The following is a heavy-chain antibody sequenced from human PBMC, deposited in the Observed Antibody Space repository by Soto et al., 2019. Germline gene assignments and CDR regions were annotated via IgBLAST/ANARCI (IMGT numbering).Heavy chain of an antibody. D-gene: IGHD1-7*01. CDR2: ISGSGGSQ. CDR3: AKGNSWSPALVLDI. J-gene: IGHJ3*02. Sequence: EVQLLESGGGLVQPGGSLRLSCAASGFTFSSYAMNWVRQAPGKGLEWVSAISGSGGSQYYADSVKGRFTISRDSSKNTLYLQMNSLRAEDTAVYYCAKGNSWSPALVLDIWGQGTMVTVSS. CDR1: GFTFSSYA. V-gene: IGHV3-23*01.